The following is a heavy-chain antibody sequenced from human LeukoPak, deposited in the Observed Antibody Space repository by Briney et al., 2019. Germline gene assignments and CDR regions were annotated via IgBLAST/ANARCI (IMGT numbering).Heavy chain of an antibody. D-gene: IGHD3-10*01. V-gene: IGHV3-23*01. J-gene: IGHJ4*02. CDR3: AKGKGLTMVRGVIITH. CDR1: GFTFSSYA. CDR2: ISGGAGTP. Sequence: TGGSLRLSCAASGFTFSSYAMSWVRQAPGKGLEWVSGISGGAGTPYYADSVKGRFTISRDNSKSTLYLQMNSLRAEDTAVYYCAKGKGLTMVRGVIITHWGQGTLVTVSS.